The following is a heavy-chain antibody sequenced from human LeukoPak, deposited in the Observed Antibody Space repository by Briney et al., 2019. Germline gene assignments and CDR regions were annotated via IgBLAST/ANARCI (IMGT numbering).Heavy chain of an antibody. Sequence: NPSQTLSPTCTVSGGSISSGSYYWSWIRQPVGKGLEWIGRIYTSGSTNYNPSLKSRVTISVDTSKNQFSLKLSSVTAADTAVYYCARVQYDFWSGYPLGWFDPWGQGTLVTVSS. CDR3: ARVQYDFWSGYPLGWFDP. D-gene: IGHD3-3*01. J-gene: IGHJ5*02. CDR2: IYTSGST. V-gene: IGHV4-61*02. CDR1: GGSISSGSYY.